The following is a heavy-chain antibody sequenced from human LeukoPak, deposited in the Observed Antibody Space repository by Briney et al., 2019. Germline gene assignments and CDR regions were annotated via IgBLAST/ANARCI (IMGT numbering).Heavy chain of an antibody. CDR2: INPSGGTT. Sequence: GASVKVSYKASGYTFTNYYIHWVRQAPGQGLEWMGIINPSGGTTNYAQRFQGRVTMTRETSTSTVYMELSSLRSEDTALYYCARVSYHDSSGYFSSPSLDYWGQGTLVTVSS. CDR1: GYTFTNYY. J-gene: IGHJ4*02. V-gene: IGHV1-46*01. CDR3: ARVSYHDSSGYFSSPSLDY. D-gene: IGHD3-22*01.